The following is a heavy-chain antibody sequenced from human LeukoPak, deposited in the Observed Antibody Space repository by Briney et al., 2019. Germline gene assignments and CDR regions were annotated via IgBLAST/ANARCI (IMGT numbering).Heavy chain of an antibody. CDR2: INLSGGST. Sequence: ASVKVSCKASGYTFTSYHMHWVRQAPGQGLEWMGKINLSGGSTTYAQKFQGRVTMTRDTSTSTVYMELSSLRSKDTAVYYCARDYVDDIPMIKDYWGQGTLVTVSS. CDR3: ARDYVDDIPMIKDY. CDR1: GYTFTSYH. D-gene: IGHD2-8*01. V-gene: IGHV1-46*01. J-gene: IGHJ4*02.